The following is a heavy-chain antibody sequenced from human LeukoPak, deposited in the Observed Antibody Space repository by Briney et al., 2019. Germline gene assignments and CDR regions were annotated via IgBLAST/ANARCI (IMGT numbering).Heavy chain of an antibody. CDR3: ARDYSSGWYEFDP. CDR2: MNPNSGNT. D-gene: IGHD6-19*01. Sequence: ASVKVSCKXSGYTFTSYDINWVRQATGQGLEWMGWMNPNSGNTGYAQKFQGRVTITRNTSISTAYMELSSLRSEDTAVYYCARDYSSGWYEFDPWGQGTLVTVSS. V-gene: IGHV1-8*03. CDR1: GYTFTSYD. J-gene: IGHJ5*02.